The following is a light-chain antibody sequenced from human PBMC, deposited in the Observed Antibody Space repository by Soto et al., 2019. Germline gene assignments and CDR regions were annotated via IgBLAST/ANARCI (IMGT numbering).Light chain of an antibody. CDR1: SWHSSYI. CDR2: LEGSGSY. V-gene: IGLV4-60*02. CDR3: ETGDSNTRV. Sequence: QAVVTQSSSASASLGSSVKLTCTLSSWHSSYIIAWHQQQPGKAPRYLLKLEGSGSYNKGSGVPDRFSGSSSGADRYLTISNLQYEDEADYYCETGDSNTRVFGGGTKLTVL. J-gene: IGLJ3*02.